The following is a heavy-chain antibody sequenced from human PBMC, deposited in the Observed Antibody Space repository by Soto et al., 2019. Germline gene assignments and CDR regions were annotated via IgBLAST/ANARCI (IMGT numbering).Heavy chain of an antibody. J-gene: IGHJ4*02. CDR1: GDSISSYY. CDR2: LYYGRSA. D-gene: IGHD6-13*01. Sequence: QVQLQESGPGLVKPSETLSLTCAVSGDSISSYYCMWIRQPPGKGLESIGYLYYGRSANYNPSLRIRVTLSVDTTTNQRSLTLSSMAAADTAVYYCAPRSMAAVPEYWGQGTLVTVSS. CDR3: APRSMAAVPEY. V-gene: IGHV4-59*01.